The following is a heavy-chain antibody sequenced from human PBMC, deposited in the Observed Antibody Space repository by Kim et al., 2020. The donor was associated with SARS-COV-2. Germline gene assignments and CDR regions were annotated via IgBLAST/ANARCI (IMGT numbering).Heavy chain of an antibody. Sequence: SETLSLTCSVSGGSISSSSHYWGWIRQPPGKGLEWIGSISYTGSTYYNPSLKSRVTISADTSKNQFSLNLSSVTAADTAVYYCARDCELRYYYYGMDVWGQGTTVTVSS. CDR1: GGSISSSSHY. V-gene: IGHV4-39*07. J-gene: IGHJ6*02. D-gene: IGHD1-7*01. CDR3: ARDCELRYYYYGMDV. CDR2: ISYTGST.